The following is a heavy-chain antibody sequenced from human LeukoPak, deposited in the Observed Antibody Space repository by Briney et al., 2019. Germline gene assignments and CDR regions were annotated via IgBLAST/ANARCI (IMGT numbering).Heavy chain of an antibody. Sequence: GASVKVSCKASGYTFTSYGISWVRQAPGQGLEWMGWISAYNGNTNYAQKLQCRVTMTTDTSTSTAYMELRSLRSDDTAVYYCARSVVPAAIRWSYGDYYFDYWGQGTLVTVSS. J-gene: IGHJ4*02. CDR2: ISAYNGNT. CDR3: ARSVVPAAIRWSYGDYYFDY. CDR1: GYTFTSYG. V-gene: IGHV1-18*04. D-gene: IGHD2-2*02.